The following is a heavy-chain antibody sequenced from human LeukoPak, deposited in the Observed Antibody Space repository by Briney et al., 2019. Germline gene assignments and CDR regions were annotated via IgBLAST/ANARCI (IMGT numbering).Heavy chain of an antibody. CDR1: GFTFSSYW. CDR3: ARVAVAGNRHFDY. J-gene: IGHJ4*02. Sequence: GSLRLSCAASGFTFSSYWMSWIRQPPGQGLEWIGSIYHSGSTFYNPSLKSRVTISVDTSKNQFSLKLSSVTAADTAVYYCARVAVAGNRHFDYWGQGTLVTVSS. V-gene: IGHV4-39*07. CDR2: IYHSGST. D-gene: IGHD6-19*01.